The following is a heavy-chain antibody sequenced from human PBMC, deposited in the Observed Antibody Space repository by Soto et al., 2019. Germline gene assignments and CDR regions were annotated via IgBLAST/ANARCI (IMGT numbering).Heavy chain of an antibody. CDR2: INANNGGA. J-gene: IGHJ5*02. CDR3: ASEGGRDSLASINNWFDX. Sequence: ASVKVSCKPSGYTFTDYHIHWVRQAPGQGLEFMGFINANNGGAGSADQFQGSVTVTRDTYISTVYMELSNLRSEDTAVYYCASEGGRDSLASINNWFDXWGQGTRLTVSX. D-gene: IGHD1-1*01. CDR1: GYTFTDYH. V-gene: IGHV1-2*07.